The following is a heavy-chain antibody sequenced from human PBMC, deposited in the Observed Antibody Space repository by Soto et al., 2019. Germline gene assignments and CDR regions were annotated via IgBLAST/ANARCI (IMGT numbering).Heavy chain of an antibody. CDR1: GYSFTSYW. CDR3: ARDPSIVLVPAATYYYYYYGMDV. V-gene: IGHV5-51*01. CDR2: IYPGDSDT. J-gene: IGHJ6*02. D-gene: IGHD2-2*01. Sequence: GESLKISCKGSGYSFTSYWIGWVRQMPGKGLEWMGIIYPGDSDTRYSPSFQGQVTISADKSISTAYLQMNSLRAEDTAVYYCARDPSIVLVPAATYYYYYYGMDVWGQGTTVTVSS.